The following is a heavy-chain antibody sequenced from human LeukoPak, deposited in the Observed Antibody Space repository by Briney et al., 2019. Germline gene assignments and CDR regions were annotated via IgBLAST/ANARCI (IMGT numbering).Heavy chain of an antibody. CDR1: GYTFTSYG. J-gene: IGHJ6*03. Sequence: ASVKVSCKASGYTFTSYGISWVRQAPGQGLEWMGWISAYNGNTNYAQKLQGRVTMTTDTSTSTAYMELRSLRSDDTAVYYCARGLRAYYDILTGYRLGSSYYYYMDVWGKGTTVIISS. CDR3: ARGLRAYYDILTGYRLGSSYYYYMDV. D-gene: IGHD3-9*01. V-gene: IGHV1-18*01. CDR2: ISAYNGNT.